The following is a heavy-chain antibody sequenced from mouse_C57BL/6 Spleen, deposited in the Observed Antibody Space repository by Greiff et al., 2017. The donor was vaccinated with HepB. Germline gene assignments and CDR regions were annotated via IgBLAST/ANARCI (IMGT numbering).Heavy chain of an antibody. V-gene: IGHV1-63*01. Sequence: VKLVESGAELVRPGTSVKMSCKASGYTFTNYWIGWAKQRPGHGLEWIGDIYPGGGYTNYNEKFKGKATLTADKSSSTAYMQFSSLTSEDSAIYYCARRGYSNWYFDVWGTGTTVTVSS. CDR3: ARRGYSNWYFDV. J-gene: IGHJ1*03. D-gene: IGHD2-5*01. CDR1: GYTFTNYW. CDR2: IYPGGGYT.